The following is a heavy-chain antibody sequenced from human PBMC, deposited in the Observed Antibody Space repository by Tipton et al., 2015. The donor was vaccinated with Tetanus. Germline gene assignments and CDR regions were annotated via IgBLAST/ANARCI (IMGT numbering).Heavy chain of an antibody. J-gene: IGHJ6*04. CDR2: VSGSRGAT. CDR1: GFTFDSYA. V-gene: IGHV3-23*01. CDR3: AKEALGVLDV. Sequence: SLRLSCAASGFTFDSYAMNWVRQAPGKGLEWVSAVSGSRGATYYADSVKGRFTVSRDNSKNTLFLQLNSPRAEDTAIYYCAKEALGVLDVWGKGTTVTVSS.